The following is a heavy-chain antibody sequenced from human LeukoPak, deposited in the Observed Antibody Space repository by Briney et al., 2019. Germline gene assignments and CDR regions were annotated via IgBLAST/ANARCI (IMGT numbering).Heavy chain of an antibody. V-gene: IGHV3-23*01. D-gene: IGHD3-3*01. CDR2: ISGSADSK. CDR1: GFTFSSYA. CDR3: AKDLDDFWRGYEVAFDI. Sequence: GGSLRLSCVVSGFTFSSYAMSWVRQAPGKGLEWVSAISGSADSKYYADSVKGRFTISRDNSKNTLYPQMNSLRAEDTAVYYCAKDLDDFWRGYEVAFDIWGQGAMVTVSS. J-gene: IGHJ3*02.